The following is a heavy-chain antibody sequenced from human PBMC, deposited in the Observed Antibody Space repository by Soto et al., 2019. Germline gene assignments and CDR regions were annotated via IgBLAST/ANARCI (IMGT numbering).Heavy chain of an antibody. V-gene: IGHV4-59*01. D-gene: IGHD3-9*01. CDR2: IYFSGTT. J-gene: IGHJ6*02. CDR3: ARVGILTGYYKGLDA. CDR1: GGSISTSY. Sequence: SETLSLTCTVSGGSISTSYWSWIQQPPGKGLEWIGYIYFSGTTNYNPSLKSRVTISVDTSKSQFSLKLNSVTAADTAVYYCARVGILTGYYKGLDAWGQGTTVTVSS.